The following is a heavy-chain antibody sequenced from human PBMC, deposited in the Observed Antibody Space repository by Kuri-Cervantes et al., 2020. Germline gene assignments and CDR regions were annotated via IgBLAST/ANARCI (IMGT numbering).Heavy chain of an antibody. CDR1: GFTFSSYA. CDR3: AKLISSVPTHY. J-gene: IGHJ4*02. D-gene: IGHD2/OR15-2a*01. V-gene: IGHV3-23*01. Sequence: GESLKISCAASGFTFSSYAMSWVRQAPGKGLEWVSAISGSGGSTYYADSVKGRFTISRDNSKGTLYLQMNALRAEDTAVYYCAKLISSVPTHYWGQGTLVTVSS. CDR2: ISGSGGST.